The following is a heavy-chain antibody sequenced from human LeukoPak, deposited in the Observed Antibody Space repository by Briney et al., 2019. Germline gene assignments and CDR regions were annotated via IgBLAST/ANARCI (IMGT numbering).Heavy chain of an antibody. V-gene: IGHV1-2*02. J-gene: IGHJ5*02. CDR3: ARGNFDSSVHGFEGNWFDP. CDR1: GYTFSGYY. D-gene: IGHD3-22*01. CDR2: INPNSGGT. Sequence: ASVKVSCKASGYTFSGYYVHWVRQAPGQGLELMGWINPNSGGTNYVQKFQGRGTLTRDTSITTTLMELSSLGSDDTAVYYCARGNFDSSVHGFEGNWFDPWGQGTLVTVSS.